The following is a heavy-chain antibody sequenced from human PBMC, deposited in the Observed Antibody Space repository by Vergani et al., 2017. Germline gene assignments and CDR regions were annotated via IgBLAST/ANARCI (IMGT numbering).Heavy chain of an antibody. CDR2: ISAYNGNT. Sequence: QVQLVQSGAEVKKPGASVKVSCKASGYTFTSYGISWVRQAPGQGLEWMGWISAYNGNTNYAQKLQGRVTMTTDTSTSTAYMELRSLRSDDTAVYYCAKYTHYYYDSSGYYYFDYWGQGTLVTVSS. CDR3: AKYTHYYYDSSGYYYFDY. V-gene: IGHV1-18*04. D-gene: IGHD3-22*01. CDR1: GYTFTSYG. J-gene: IGHJ4*02.